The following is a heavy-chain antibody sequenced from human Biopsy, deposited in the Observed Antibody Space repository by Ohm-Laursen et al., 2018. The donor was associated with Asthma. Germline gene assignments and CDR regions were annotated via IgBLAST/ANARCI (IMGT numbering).Heavy chain of an antibody. J-gene: IGHJ4*02. CDR3: ARVKDGYNFDY. Sequence: LRLSCAASGFTFSSYAMSWIRQPPGKGLEWIGEIYHSGSTNYNPSLKSRVTISVDKSKNQFSLKLSSVTAADTAVYYCARVKDGYNFDYWGQGTLVTVSS. V-gene: IGHV4-4*02. CDR1: GFTFSSYA. D-gene: IGHD5-24*01. CDR2: IYHSGST.